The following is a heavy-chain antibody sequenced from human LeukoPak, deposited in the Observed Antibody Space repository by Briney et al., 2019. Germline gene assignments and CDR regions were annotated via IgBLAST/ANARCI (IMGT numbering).Heavy chain of an antibody. CDR3: ARTHNYGYDH. D-gene: IGHD5-24*01. Sequence: GGSLRLSCAASGFTFSSYAMSWVRQAPGKGLEWVSAISGSGGSTYYADSVKGRFTISRDNADNSLFLQMNSLRAEDTAVYYCARTHNYGYDHWGQGTLVTVSS. CDR1: GFTFSSYA. V-gene: IGHV3-23*01. CDR2: ISGSGGST. J-gene: IGHJ5*02.